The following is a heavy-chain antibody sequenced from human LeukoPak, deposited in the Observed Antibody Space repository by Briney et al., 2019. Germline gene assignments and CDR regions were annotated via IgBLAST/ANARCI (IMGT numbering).Heavy chain of an antibody. J-gene: IGHJ4*02. D-gene: IGHD2-15*01. CDR3: ARVLETDCRGGSCFSGLDY. Sequence: GGSLRLSCAASGFTFSSYNMNWVRQAPGRGLEWVSSISRTGSYIYYADSVKGRFTISRDNAQNSLYLQMNSLRVEDTAVYYCARVLETDCRGGSCFSGLDYWGQGTLVTVSS. V-gene: IGHV3-21*01. CDR2: ISRTGSYI. CDR1: GFTFSSYN.